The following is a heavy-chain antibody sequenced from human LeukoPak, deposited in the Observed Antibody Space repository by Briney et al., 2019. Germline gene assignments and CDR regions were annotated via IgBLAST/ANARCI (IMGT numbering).Heavy chain of an antibody. CDR3: ARVLAARPGDY. CDR1: GYTFTGYY. D-gene: IGHD6-6*01. V-gene: IGHV1-2*02. Sequence: ASVKVSCKASGYTFTGYYMHWVRQAPGQRLEWMGWINPNSGGTNYAQKFQGRVTMTTDTSTSTAYMELRSLRSDDTAVYYCARVLAARPGDYWGQGTLVTVSS. J-gene: IGHJ4*02. CDR2: INPNSGGT.